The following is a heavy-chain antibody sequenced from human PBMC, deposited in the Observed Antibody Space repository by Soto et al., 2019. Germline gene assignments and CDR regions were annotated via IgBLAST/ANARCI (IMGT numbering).Heavy chain of an antibody. V-gene: IGHV1-69*06. D-gene: IGHD6-19*01. CDR1: GGTFSSYT. Sequence: QLHLVQSEAEVKKPGSSVKVSCKASGGTFSSYTVSWVRQAPGQGLEWVGGISPVFNTTYYAQKFQGRVTTLADKATGIAYMVLSNLRSEDTAVYYCARSLGRGWTPYWGQGTRVTVSS. CDR3: ARSLGRGWTPY. CDR2: ISPVFNTT. J-gene: IGHJ4*02.